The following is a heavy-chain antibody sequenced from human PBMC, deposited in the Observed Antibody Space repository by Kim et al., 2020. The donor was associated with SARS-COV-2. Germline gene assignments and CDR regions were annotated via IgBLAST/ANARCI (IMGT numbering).Heavy chain of an antibody. CDR3: AKVGYTRREDYGMDV. V-gene: IGHV3-30*18. Sequence: GGSLRLSCAASGFTFSSYGMHWVRQAPGKGLEWVAVISYDGSNKYYADSVKGRFTISRDNSKNTLYLQMNSLRAEDTAVYYCAKVGYTRREDYGMDVWGQGTTVTVSS. CDR2: ISYDGSNK. J-gene: IGHJ6*02. CDR1: GFTFSSYG. D-gene: IGHD6-13*01.